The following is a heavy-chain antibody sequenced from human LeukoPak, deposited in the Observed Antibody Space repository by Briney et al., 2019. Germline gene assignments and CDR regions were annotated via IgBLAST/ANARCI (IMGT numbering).Heavy chain of an antibody. CDR2: TYSGGST. J-gene: IGHJ6*04. D-gene: IGHD3-10*01. V-gene: IGHV3-53*01. Sequence: GGSLRLSCAASGFTVSSNYMSWVRQAPGKGLEWVSVTYSGGSTYYADSVKGRFTISRDNSKNTLYLQMNSLRAEDTAVYYCARDYPTYYYGSGSYHYGMDVWGKGTTVTVSS. CDR3: ARDYPTYYYGSGSYHYGMDV. CDR1: GFTVSSNY.